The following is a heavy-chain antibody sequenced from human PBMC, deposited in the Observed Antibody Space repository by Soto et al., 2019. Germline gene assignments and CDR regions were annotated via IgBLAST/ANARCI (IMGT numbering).Heavy chain of an antibody. CDR1: GLTFNSQS. V-gene: IGHV3-23*05. CDR3: VSWVSAHFDY. Sequence: EVQLLESGGGLVQPGGSLRLSCTASGLTFNSQSMSWVRQAAGTGLEWVSTISPSGSNTHYADSVKGRFTISRDNSRNRLDLQMSSLRAADMALYYCVSWVSAHFDYWGQGTPVTVSS. J-gene: IGHJ4*02. CDR2: ISPSGSNT. D-gene: IGHD3-16*01.